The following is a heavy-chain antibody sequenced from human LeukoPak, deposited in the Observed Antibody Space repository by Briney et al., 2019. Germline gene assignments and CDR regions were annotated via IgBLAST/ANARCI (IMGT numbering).Heavy chain of an antibody. Sequence: GGSLRLSCAASGFTFSSYGIHWVRQAPGKGLEWVAFIRYDGNNKYYADSVKGRFTISRDNSKNTLYLQTNSLRAEDTAVYYCAKDRGSGWYYYFDYWGQGTLVTVSS. CDR1: GFTFSSYG. V-gene: IGHV3-30*02. CDR2: IRYDGNNK. CDR3: AKDRGSGWYYYFDY. D-gene: IGHD6-19*01. J-gene: IGHJ4*02.